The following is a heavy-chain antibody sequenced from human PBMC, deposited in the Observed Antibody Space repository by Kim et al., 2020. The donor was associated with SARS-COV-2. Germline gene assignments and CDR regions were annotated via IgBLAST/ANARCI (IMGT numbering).Heavy chain of an antibody. V-gene: IGHV3-23*01. Sequence: GGSLRLSCAASGFIFSSYAMSWVRQAPGKGLDWVAGITLSGSATYYADSVKGQFSLSRDNSNNTLYLQMNSLRTDDSAIYYCAIDPACRPNSGGPSWFDP. CDR1: GFIFSSYA. D-gene: IGHD5-12*01. J-gene: IGHJ5*02. CDR2: ITLSGSAT. CDR3: AIDPACRPNSGGPSWFDP.